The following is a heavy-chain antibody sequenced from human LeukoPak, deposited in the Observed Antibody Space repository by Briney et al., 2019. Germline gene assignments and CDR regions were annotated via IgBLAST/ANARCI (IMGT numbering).Heavy chain of an antibody. CDR3: ARGGQGYDFWSGPSNAFDI. Sequence: GGSLRLFCAASGFTFSSYEMHWVRQAPGKGLEWVSYISSSGSTIYYADSVKGRFTISRDNAKNSLYLQMNSLRAEDTAVYHCARGGQGYDFWSGPSNAFDIWGQGTMVTVSS. V-gene: IGHV3-48*03. D-gene: IGHD3-3*01. CDR2: ISSSGSTI. J-gene: IGHJ3*02. CDR1: GFTFSSYE.